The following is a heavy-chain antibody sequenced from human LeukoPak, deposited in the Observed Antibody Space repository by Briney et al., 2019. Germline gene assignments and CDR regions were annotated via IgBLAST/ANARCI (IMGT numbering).Heavy chain of an antibody. J-gene: IGHJ4*02. D-gene: IGHD7-27*01. CDR2: INPNSGGT. V-gene: IGHV1-2*02. CDR1: GYTFTCYY. CDR3: ARTKLGQNFDY. Sequence: ASVTLSCKASGYTFTCYYMHWVRQAPGQGLEWMGWINPNSGGTNYAQKLQGRVTMTRDTSISTAYKELSRLRSDGTAVYYCARTKLGQNFDYWGQGTLVTVSS.